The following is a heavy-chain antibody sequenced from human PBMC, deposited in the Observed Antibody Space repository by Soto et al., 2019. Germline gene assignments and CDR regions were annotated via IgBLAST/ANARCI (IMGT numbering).Heavy chain of an antibody. CDR2: SRNKANSYTT. D-gene: IGHD6-19*01. Sequence: EVQLEESGGGLVQPGGSLRLSCAASGFTFSDYYMDWVRQAQGKGLEWVGRSRNKANSYTTEYAAFVKGRFTISRDDSKNSVYLQMNSLKTEDTAVYYCARGYSSGGYAFHIWGQGTMVTASS. J-gene: IGHJ3*02. CDR1: GFTFSDYY. CDR3: ARGYSSGGYAFHI. V-gene: IGHV3-72*01.